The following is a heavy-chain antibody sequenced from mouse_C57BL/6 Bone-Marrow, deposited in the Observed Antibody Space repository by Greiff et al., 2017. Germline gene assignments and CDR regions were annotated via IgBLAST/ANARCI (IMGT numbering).Heavy chain of an antibody. CDR1: GYTFTSYW. CDR3: ARQESY. CDR2: IDPSDSYT. V-gene: IGHV1-50*01. Sequence: QVQLQQPGAELVKPGASVKLSCKASGYTFTSYWMQWVKQRPGQGLEWIGEIDPSDSYTNYNQKFKGKATLTVDTSSSTAYMQLRSLTSEDSAVYYCARQESYWGQGTTLTVSS. J-gene: IGHJ2*01.